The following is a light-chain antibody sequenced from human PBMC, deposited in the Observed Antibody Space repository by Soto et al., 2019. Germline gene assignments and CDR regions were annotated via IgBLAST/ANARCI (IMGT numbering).Light chain of an antibody. CDR1: QDISNY. J-gene: IGKJ5*01. CDR2: DAS. Sequence: DIQLTQSPSSLSASVGDRVTITCQASQDISNYLNWYQQKPGKAPKLLIYDASNLETGVPSRLSGSGSGTDFTLTISSLQPEDPATYYCLESSSALTFGQGTRLEIK. CDR3: LESSSALT. V-gene: IGKV1-33*01.